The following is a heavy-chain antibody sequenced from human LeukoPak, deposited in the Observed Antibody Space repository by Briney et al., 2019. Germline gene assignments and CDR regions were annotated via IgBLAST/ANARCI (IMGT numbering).Heavy chain of an antibody. CDR2: ICGSGGGT. Sequence: GSLRISCTASGFTFSSCAMSWVRKAPGKGLESVSAICGSGGGTYSADSVKRRFTMSRDNSKNTPYVQMNSLRAEDKPVHHCAKYRYSSSSSYFDYWGQGTLVTVSS. J-gene: IGHJ4*02. CDR3: AKYRYSSSSSYFDY. CDR1: GFTFSSCA. D-gene: IGHD6-6*01. V-gene: IGHV3-23*01.